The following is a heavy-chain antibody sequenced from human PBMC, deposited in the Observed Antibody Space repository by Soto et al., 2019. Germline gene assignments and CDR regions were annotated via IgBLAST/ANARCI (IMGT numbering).Heavy chain of an antibody. CDR1: GFTFSSYA. D-gene: IGHD4-17*01. V-gene: IGHV3-30-3*01. Sequence: QVQLVESGGGVVQPGRSLRLACAASGFTFSSYAMHCVRQAPGKGLEWVAVISYDGSNKYYADSVKGRFTISRDNSKNTLYMQMHSLRAEDTAVYYCARGWEEYGDYRLYYYGMDVWGQGTTVTVSS. CDR2: ISYDGSNK. CDR3: ARGWEEYGDYRLYYYGMDV. J-gene: IGHJ6*02.